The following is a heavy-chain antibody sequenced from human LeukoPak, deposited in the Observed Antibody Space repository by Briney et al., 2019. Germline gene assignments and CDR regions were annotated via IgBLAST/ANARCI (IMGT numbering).Heavy chain of an antibody. CDR1: GGSISSYY. CDR3: ARATYSSGWCYDY. D-gene: IGHD6-19*01. CDR2: IYYSGST. J-gene: IGHJ4*02. Sequence: PSETLSLTCTVSGGSISSYYWSWLRQPPGKGLEWIGYIYYSGSTNYNPSLKSRVTISVDTSKNQFSLKLSSVTAADTAVYYCARATYSSGWCYDYWGQGTLVTVSS. V-gene: IGHV4-59*01.